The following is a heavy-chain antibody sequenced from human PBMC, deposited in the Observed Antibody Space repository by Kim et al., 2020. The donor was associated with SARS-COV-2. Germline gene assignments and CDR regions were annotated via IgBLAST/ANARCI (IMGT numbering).Heavy chain of an antibody. D-gene: IGHD5-12*01. V-gene: IGHV4-61*01. CDR3: ARLNGYSGYGLYGSYFDY. J-gene: IGHJ4*02. Sequence: SETLSLTCTVSGGSVSSGSYYWSWIRQPPGKGLEWIGYIYYSGSTNYNPSLKSRVTISVDTSKNQFSLKLSSVTAADTAVYYCARLNGYSGYGLYGSYFDYWGQGTLVTVSS. CDR1: GGSVSSGSYY. CDR2: IYYSGST.